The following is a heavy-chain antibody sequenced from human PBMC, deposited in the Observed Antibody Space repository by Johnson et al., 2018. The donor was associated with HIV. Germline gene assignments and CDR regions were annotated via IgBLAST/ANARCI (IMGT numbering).Heavy chain of an antibody. D-gene: IGHD3-22*01. CDR1: GFTVSSNY. Sequence: VQLVESGGGVVQPGGSLRLSCAASGFTVSSNYMSWVRQAPGKGLEWVSVIYSGGSTYYADSVKGRFTISRDNSKNTLYFQMNSLRAEDTAVYYCARDSHYYDSSCPISHNGAFDIWCQGTMVIVSS. CDR3: ARDSHYYDSSCPISHNGAFDI. J-gene: IGHJ3*02. V-gene: IGHV3-66*01. CDR2: IYSGGST.